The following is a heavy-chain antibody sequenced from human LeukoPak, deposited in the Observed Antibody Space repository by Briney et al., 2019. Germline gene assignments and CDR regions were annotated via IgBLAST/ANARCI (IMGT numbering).Heavy chain of an antibody. V-gene: IGHV4-34*01. CDR1: GVSFSGYY. J-gene: IGHJ4*02. D-gene: IGHD3-10*01. Sequence: KPSEALSLTCAVSGVSFSGYYWSWIRQPPGKGLEWVWEINHSGSTKYNPSLKSRVTISVDTSKNQFSLKLSSVTAADTAVYYCARGIPSQYYYGSGSLFDYWGQGTLVTVSS. CDR2: INHSGST. CDR3: ARGIPSQYYYGSGSLFDY.